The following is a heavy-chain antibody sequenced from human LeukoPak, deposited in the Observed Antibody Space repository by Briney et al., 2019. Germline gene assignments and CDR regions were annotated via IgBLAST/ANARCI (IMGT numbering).Heavy chain of an antibody. CDR2: IDPEDGER. Sequence: ASVKVSCKASGYTFIDHYIHWVKQAPGKGLEWMGRIDPEDGERIYAEKFQGRVTITADRSTNTVYMEVSSLRSEDTAVYYCAKKTGGDYWGQGTLVTVSS. V-gene: IGHV1-69-2*01. D-gene: IGHD4-23*01. J-gene: IGHJ4*02. CDR3: AKKTGGDY. CDR1: GYTFIDHY.